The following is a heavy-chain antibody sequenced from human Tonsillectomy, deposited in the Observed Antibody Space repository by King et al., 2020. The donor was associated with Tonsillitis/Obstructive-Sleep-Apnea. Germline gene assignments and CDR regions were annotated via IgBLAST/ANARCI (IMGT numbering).Heavy chain of an antibody. D-gene: IGHD3-3*01. CDR3: ARVGYDFCSGYYPYCMDV. J-gene: IGHJ6*03. Sequence: VQLVVSGRGLVQPGGSLRLSCAASGFTFSSYEMNWVRQAPGKGLEWLSYISSSGDTIYYADSVKGRFTLSRDNAKNSLCLQMNSPRAEDTAVYYCARVGYDFCSGYYPYCMDVWGKGTTVTASS. CDR1: GFTFSSYE. V-gene: IGHV3-48*03. CDR2: ISSSGDTI.